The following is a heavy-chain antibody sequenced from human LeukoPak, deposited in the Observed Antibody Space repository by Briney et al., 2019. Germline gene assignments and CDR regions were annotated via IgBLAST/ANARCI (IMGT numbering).Heavy chain of an antibody. V-gene: IGHV4-39*07. Sequence: SETLSLTCTVSGGSISSSSYYWGWIRQPPGKGLEWIGSIYYSGSTYYNPSLKSRVTISVDTSKNQFSLNLSSVTAADTAVYYCASFSSGYYSEDYWGQGTLVTVSS. J-gene: IGHJ4*02. CDR3: ASFSSGYYSEDY. CDR2: IYYSGST. CDR1: GGSISSSSYY. D-gene: IGHD3-22*01.